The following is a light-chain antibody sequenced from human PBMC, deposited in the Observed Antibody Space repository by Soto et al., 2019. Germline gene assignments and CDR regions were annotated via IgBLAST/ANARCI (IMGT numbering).Light chain of an antibody. Sequence: QSVLTQPASVSGSPGQSITIFCSGTSSDVGAYKFVSWYRHHPGKAPQVMIYEVSNRPSGVSNRFSGSKSGNTASLPISGLQPEDEGDYYCSSYTSTSTPGVFGGGTKLTVL. CDR2: EVS. J-gene: IGLJ3*02. V-gene: IGLV2-14*01. CDR1: SSDVGAYKF. CDR3: SSYTSTSTPGV.